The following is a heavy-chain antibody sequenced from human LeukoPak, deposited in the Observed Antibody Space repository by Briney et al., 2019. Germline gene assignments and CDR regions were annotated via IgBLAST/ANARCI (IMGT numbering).Heavy chain of an antibody. CDR1: EFTFSHFA. CDR3: TRDAYNLNDFDY. D-gene: IGHD5-24*01. CDR2: VSSHGNDG. Sequence: GGSLRLSCAVSEFTFSHFAMHWVRQAPGKGLEWVAVVSSHGNDGYYADSVKGRFTISRDNSKNTLYLQIDSLRAEDTAIYYCTRDAYNLNDFDYWGQGTLVTVSS. J-gene: IGHJ4*02. V-gene: IGHV3-30*17.